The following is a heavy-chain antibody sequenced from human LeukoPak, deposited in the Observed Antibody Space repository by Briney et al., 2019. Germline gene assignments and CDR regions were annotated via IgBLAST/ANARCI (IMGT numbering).Heavy chain of an antibody. CDR1: GGSISSSSYY. V-gene: IGHV4-39*01. Sequence: SETLSLTCTVSGGSISSSSYYWGWIRQPPGKGLEWIGSIYYSGSTYYNPSLKSRVTISVDTYKNQFSLKLSSVTAADTAVYYCARHRIAVAGLDAFDIWGQGTMVTVSS. CDR2: IYYSGST. J-gene: IGHJ3*02. CDR3: ARHRIAVAGLDAFDI. D-gene: IGHD6-19*01.